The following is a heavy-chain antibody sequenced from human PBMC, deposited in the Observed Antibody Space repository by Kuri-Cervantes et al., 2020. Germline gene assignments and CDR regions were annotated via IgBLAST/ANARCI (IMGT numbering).Heavy chain of an antibody. CDR2: ISGSGGST. J-gene: IGHJ4*02. Sequence: GGSLRLSCAASGFTFSSYAMSWVRQAPGKGLEWVSAISGSGGSTYYADSVKGRFTISRDNSKNALYLQMNSLRAEDTAVNYCAKSFGKVGATGYFDYWGQGTLVTVSS. CDR3: AKSFGKVGATGYFDY. D-gene: IGHD1-26*01. V-gene: IGHV3-23*01. CDR1: GFTFSSYA.